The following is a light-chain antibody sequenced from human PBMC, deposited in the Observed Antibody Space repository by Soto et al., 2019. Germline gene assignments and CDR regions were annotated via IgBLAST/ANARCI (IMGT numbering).Light chain of an antibody. CDR2: GAS. Sequence: EIVLTQSPATLSLSPGERATLSCRASQSISGYLGWYQQKPGQAPRLLIYGASNRATGIPARFSGSGSGTESTLTISSLQSEDFAVYYCQQYNNWPKTFGQGTKVDIK. CDR1: QSISGY. J-gene: IGKJ1*01. V-gene: IGKV3-15*01. CDR3: QQYNNWPKT.